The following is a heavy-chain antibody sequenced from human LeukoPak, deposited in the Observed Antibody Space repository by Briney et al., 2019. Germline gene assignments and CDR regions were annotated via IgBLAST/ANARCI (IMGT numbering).Heavy chain of an antibody. D-gene: IGHD3-22*01. CDR1: GFTFSSYS. J-gene: IGHJ3*02. CDR2: ISSSSSTI. CDR3: ARDANYYDSSGYYGAFDI. Sequence: PGGSLRLSCAASGFTFSSYSMNWVRQAPGKGLEWVSYISSSSSTIYYADSVKGRFTISRDNAKNSLYLQMNSLRAEDTAVYYCARDANYYDSSGYYGAFDIWGQGTMVTVSS. V-gene: IGHV3-48*01.